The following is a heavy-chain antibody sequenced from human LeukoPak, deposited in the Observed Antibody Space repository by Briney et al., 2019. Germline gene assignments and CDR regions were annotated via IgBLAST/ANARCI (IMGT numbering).Heavy chain of an antibody. D-gene: IGHD1-26*01. CDR3: ARVVGGVGDAFDI. J-gene: IGHJ3*02. V-gene: IGHV4-31*03. CDR2: IYYSGST. Sequence: PSQTLSLTCTVSGGSISSGGYYWSWIRQHPGKGLEWIGYIYYSGSTYYNPSLKSRVTISVDTSKNQFSLKLSSVTAADTAVYFCARVVGGVGDAFDIWGQGTMVTVSS. CDR1: GGSISSGGYY.